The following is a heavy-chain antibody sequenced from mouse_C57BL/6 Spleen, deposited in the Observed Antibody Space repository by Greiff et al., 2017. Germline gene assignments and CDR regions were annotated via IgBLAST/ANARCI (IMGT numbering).Heavy chain of an antibody. V-gene: IGHV1-80*01. D-gene: IGHD1-1*01. CDR2: IYPGDGDT. CDR3: APITTVVEAMDY. Sequence: VKLMESGAELVKPGASVKISCKASGYAFSSYWMNWVKQRPGKGLEWIGQIYPGDGDTNYNGKFKGKATLTADKSSSTAYMQLSSLTSEDSAVYFCAPITTVVEAMDYWGQGTSVTVSS. J-gene: IGHJ4*01. CDR1: GYAFSSYW.